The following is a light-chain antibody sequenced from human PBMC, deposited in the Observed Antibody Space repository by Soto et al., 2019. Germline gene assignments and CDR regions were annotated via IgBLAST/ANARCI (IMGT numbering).Light chain of an antibody. V-gene: IGKV3-20*01. Sequence: EIVLTQSPGTLSFSPGERSTLSCRASQSVSSSYLAWYQQKPGQAPRLLIYGASSRATGIPDRFSGSGSGTEFTLTISSLQSEDFAVYYCQQYNNWPPAWTFGQGTKVDIK. CDR2: GAS. CDR1: QSVSSSY. CDR3: QQYNNWPPAWT. J-gene: IGKJ1*01.